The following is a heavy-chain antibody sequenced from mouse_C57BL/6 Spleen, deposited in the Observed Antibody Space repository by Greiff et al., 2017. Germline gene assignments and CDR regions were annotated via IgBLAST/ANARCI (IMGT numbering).Heavy chain of an antibody. D-gene: IGHD2-1*01. CDR2: ILPGSGST. Sequence: QVQLQQSGAELMKPGASVKLSCNATGYTFTGYWIAWVKPRPGHGLELIGEILPGSGSTNYNENFKGKTTFTANTSSNTAYMQLSGLTTEDSAIYYCARGGIYYGNPWFAYRGQGTLVTVSA. CDR1: GYTFTGYW. V-gene: IGHV1-9*01. J-gene: IGHJ3*01. CDR3: ARGGIYYGNPWFAY.